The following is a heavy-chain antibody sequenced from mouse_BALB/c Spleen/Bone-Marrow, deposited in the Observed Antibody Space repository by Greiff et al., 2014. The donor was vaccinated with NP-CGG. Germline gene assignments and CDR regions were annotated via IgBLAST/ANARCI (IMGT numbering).Heavy chain of an antibody. Sequence: EVQRVESGGDLVKPGGSLKLSCAASGFTFSRYGMPWVRQTPDKRLEWVANISSGGSYTYYPDSVKGRFPISRDNAKNTLFLHMNSLKFEDTAMYYCAREKWYRGGIDYWGQGTSVTVSS. D-gene: IGHD1-3*01. V-gene: IGHV5-6*01. CDR3: AREKWYRGGIDY. J-gene: IGHJ4*01. CDR1: GFTFSRYG. CDR2: ISSGGSYT.